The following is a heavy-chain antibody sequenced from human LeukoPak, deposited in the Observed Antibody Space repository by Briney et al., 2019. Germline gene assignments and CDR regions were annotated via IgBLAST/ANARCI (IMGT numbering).Heavy chain of an antibody. D-gene: IGHD2-15*01. CDR1: GGSISSNY. CDR3: ARRACSGGSCPNDY. Sequence: SETLSLTRTVSGGSISSNYWSWIRQPPGKGLEWIGYMSYSGSTNYNPSLKSRVTISVDSSKNQFSLNLSSVTAADTAVYYCARRACSGGSCPNDYWGQGTLVTVST. V-gene: IGHV4-59*01. CDR2: MSYSGST. J-gene: IGHJ4*02.